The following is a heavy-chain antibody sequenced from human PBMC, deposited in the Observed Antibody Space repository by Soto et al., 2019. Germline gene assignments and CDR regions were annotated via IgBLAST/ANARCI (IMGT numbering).Heavy chain of an antibody. D-gene: IGHD3-10*01. CDR2: IKQDGSEK. Sequence: GGSLRLSCAASGFTFSSHWMSWVRQAPGKGLEWVANIKQDGSEKYYVDSVRGRFTISRDNAENSLYLQMNSLRAEDTAMYYCARPEAQDYYGSGSYTYWGQGTLVTVSS. J-gene: IGHJ4*02. CDR3: ARPEAQDYYGSGSYTY. V-gene: IGHV3-7*05. CDR1: GFTFSSHW.